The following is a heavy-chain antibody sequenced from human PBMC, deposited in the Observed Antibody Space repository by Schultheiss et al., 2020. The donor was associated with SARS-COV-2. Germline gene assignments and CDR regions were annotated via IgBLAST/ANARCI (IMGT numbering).Heavy chain of an antibody. Sequence: GGSLRLSCAASGFTFSNYAMSWVRQAPGKGLVWVSRINSDGSSTSYADSVKGRFTISRDNAKNSLYLQMNSLRAEDTAVYYCARAGDTTPYLDYWGQGTLVTVSS. CDR1: GFTFSNYA. D-gene: IGHD1-26*01. CDR2: INSDGSST. V-gene: IGHV3-74*01. J-gene: IGHJ4*02. CDR3: ARAGDTTPYLDY.